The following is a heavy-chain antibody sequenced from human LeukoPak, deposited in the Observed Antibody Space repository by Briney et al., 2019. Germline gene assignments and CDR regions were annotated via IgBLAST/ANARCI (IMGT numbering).Heavy chain of an antibody. J-gene: IGHJ6*02. V-gene: IGHV4-39*01. Sequence: SETLSLTCTVSGGSISSSSYYWGWIRQPPGKGLEWIGSIYYSGSTYYNPSLKSRVTISVDMSKNQFSLKLSSVTAADTAVYYCARQNVPQTFGVVRDYNYYGMDVWGQGTTVTVSS. CDR1: GGSISSSSYY. CDR3: ARQNVPQTFGVVRDYNYYGMDV. CDR2: IYYSGST. D-gene: IGHD3-3*01.